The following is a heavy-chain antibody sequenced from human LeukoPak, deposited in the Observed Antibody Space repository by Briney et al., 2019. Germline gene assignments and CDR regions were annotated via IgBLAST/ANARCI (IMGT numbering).Heavy chain of an antibody. J-gene: IGHJ3*02. Sequence: KPSETLSLTCTVSGGSISSGSYYWSWIRQPAGKGLEWIGRIYTSGSTNYNPSLKSRVTTSVDTSKNQFSLKLSSVTAADTAVYYCARIATTVYAFDIWGQGTMVTVSS. CDR2: IYTSGST. CDR3: ARIATTVYAFDI. V-gene: IGHV4-61*02. CDR1: GGSISSGSYY. D-gene: IGHD4-17*01.